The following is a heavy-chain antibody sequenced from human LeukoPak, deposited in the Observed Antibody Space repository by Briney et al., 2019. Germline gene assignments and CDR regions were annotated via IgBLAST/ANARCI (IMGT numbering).Heavy chain of an antibody. D-gene: IGHD6-13*01. CDR3: AREPIAAPSFDY. V-gene: IGHV1-69*05. CDR1: GGTFSSYA. Sequence: SVKVSCKASGGTFSSYAISWVRQAPGQGLEWMGGVIPIFGTANYAQKFQGRVTITTDESTSTAYMELSSLRSEDTAVYYCAREPIAAPSFDYWGQGTLVTVSS. J-gene: IGHJ4*02. CDR2: VIPIFGTA.